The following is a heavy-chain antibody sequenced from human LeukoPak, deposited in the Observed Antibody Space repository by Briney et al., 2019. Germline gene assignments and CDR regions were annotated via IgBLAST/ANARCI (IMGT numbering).Heavy chain of an antibody. D-gene: IGHD3-3*01. CDR2: INPNSGGT. J-gene: IGHJ3*02. Sequence: GASVKVSCKASGYTFTGYYMHWVRQAPGQGLEWMGRINPNSGGTNYAQKFQGRVTMTRDTSISTAYMELSRLRSDDTAVYYCARSVPYYDFWSGYSESDAFDIWGQGTMVTVSS. CDR1: GYTFTGYY. CDR3: ARSVPYYDFWSGYSESDAFDI. V-gene: IGHV1-2*06.